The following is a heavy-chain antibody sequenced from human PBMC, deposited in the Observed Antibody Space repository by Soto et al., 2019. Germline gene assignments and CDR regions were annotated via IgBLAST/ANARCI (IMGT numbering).Heavy chain of an antibody. CDR1: GYAISSGYY. V-gene: IGHV4-38-2*01. Sequence: SETLSLTCAVSGYAISSGYYWGWIRQSPGKGLEWIGSIYHSGTTYYNPSLKSRVTISIDTSRNQFSLKMNSVTAADTAVYYCARSLYTSSWYAGSWGQGTLVTVSS. CDR3: ARSLYTSSWYAGS. J-gene: IGHJ5*02. D-gene: IGHD6-13*01. CDR2: IYHSGTT.